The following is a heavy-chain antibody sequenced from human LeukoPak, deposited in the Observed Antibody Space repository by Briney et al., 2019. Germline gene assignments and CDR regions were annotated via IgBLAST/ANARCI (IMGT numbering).Heavy chain of an antibody. V-gene: IGHV4-34*01. J-gene: IGHJ3*02. CDR1: GGSFSGYY. Sequence: SGTLSLTCAVYGGSFSGYYWSWIRQPPGKGLEWIGEINHSGSTNYNPSLKSRVTISVDTSKNQFSLKLSSVTAADTAVYYCARGRYSGSYFAFDIWGQGTMVTVSS. CDR3: ARGRYSGSYFAFDI. D-gene: IGHD1-26*01. CDR2: INHSGST.